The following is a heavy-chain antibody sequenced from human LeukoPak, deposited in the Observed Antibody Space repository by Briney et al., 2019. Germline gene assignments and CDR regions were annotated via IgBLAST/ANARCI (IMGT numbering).Heavy chain of an antibody. V-gene: IGHV3-74*01. D-gene: IGHD3-22*01. CDR1: GFTFSNYW. CDR2: ISTDGSST. CDR3: ARAYTMIVDY. Sequence: GGSRRLSCAASGFTFSNYWMHWVRQGPGEGLVWVSRISTDGSSTTYADSVKGRFTISRDNAKNSLYLQMNSLRAEDTAVYYCARAYTMIVDYWGQGTLVTVSS. J-gene: IGHJ4*02.